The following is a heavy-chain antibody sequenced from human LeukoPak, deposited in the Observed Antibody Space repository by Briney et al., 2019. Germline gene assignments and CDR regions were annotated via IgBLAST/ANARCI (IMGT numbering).Heavy chain of an antibody. CDR2: ISAYNGNT. CDR1: GYTFTSYG. Sequence: GASVKVSCKASGYTFTSYGISWVRQAPGQGLEWMGWISAYNGNTNYAQKLQGRVTMTTDTSTSTAYMELRNLRSDDTAVYYCARDKPTSTMIVAVGPVYAFDIWGQGTMVTVSS. CDR3: ARDKPTSTMIVAVGPVYAFDI. D-gene: IGHD3-22*01. J-gene: IGHJ3*02. V-gene: IGHV1-18*01.